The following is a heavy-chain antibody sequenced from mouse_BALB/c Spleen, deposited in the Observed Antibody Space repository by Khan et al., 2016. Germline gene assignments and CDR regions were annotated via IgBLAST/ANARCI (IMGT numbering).Heavy chain of an antibody. CDR2: ISYSGST. CDR1: GYSITSDYA. Sequence: EVQLQESGPGLVKPSQSLSLTCTVTGYSITSDYAWNWIRQFPGNKLEWMGYISYSGSTNYNPSLTSRIPITRDTSKNQFFLQLNSVTTEDTATYYCARRGGTTDAFAYWGQGTLVTVSA. D-gene: IGHD1-1*01. V-gene: IGHV3-2*02. CDR3: ARRGGTTDAFAY. J-gene: IGHJ3*01.